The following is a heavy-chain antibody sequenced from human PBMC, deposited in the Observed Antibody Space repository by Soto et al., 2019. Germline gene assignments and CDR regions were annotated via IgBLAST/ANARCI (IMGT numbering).Heavy chain of an antibody. J-gene: IGHJ4*02. CDR1: GFTFSSYG. CDR2: IWYDGSNK. Sequence: PGGSLRLSCAASGFTFSSYGMHWVRQAPGKGLEWVAVIWYDGSNKYYADSVKGRFTISRDNSKNTLYLQMNSLRAEDTAVYYCARERVVVAATFDYWGQGTLVTVSS. D-gene: IGHD2-15*01. CDR3: ARERVVVAATFDY. V-gene: IGHV3-33*01.